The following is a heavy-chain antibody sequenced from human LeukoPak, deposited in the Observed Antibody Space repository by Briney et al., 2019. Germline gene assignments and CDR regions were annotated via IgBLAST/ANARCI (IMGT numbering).Heavy chain of an antibody. CDR3: ASLNTVYDSSGYYSPYYYYYYGMDV. Sequence: SETLSLTCAVYGGSFSGYYWSWIRQPPGKGLEWIGEINHSGSTNYNPSLKSRVTISVDTSKNQFSLKLSSVTAADTAVYYCASLNTVYDSSGYYSPYYYYYYGMDVWGQGNTVTVSS. D-gene: IGHD3-22*01. V-gene: IGHV4-34*01. J-gene: IGHJ6*02. CDR1: GGSFSGYY. CDR2: INHSGST.